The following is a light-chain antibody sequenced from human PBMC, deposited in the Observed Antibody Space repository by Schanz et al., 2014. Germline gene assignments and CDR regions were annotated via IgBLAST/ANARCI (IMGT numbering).Light chain of an antibody. CDR1: SSDIGNYNY. V-gene: IGLV2-8*01. CDR3: SSYATSSNSPYI. J-gene: IGLJ1*01. Sequence: QSALTQPPSASGSPGQSVTISCTGTSSDIGNYNYVSWYQQHPGQAPKLVIYEVTKRPSGVPDRFSGSKSGNTASLTVSGLQDEDEGDYYCSSYATSSNSPYIFGTGTKLTVL. CDR2: EVT.